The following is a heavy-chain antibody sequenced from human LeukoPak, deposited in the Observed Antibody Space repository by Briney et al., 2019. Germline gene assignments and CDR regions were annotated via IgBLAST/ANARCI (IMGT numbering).Heavy chain of an antibody. J-gene: IGHJ4*02. CDR3: ARGRIQLPPTASSLDY. CDR1: GFTFTSYA. Sequence: GGSLRLSCAASGFTFTSYAMHWVRQAPGQRLEWMGWINAGNGNTKYSQKFQGRVTITRDTSASTAYMELSSLRSEDTAVYYCARGRIQLPPTASSLDYWGQGTLVTVSS. V-gene: IGHV1-3*01. CDR2: INAGNGNT. D-gene: IGHD5-18*01.